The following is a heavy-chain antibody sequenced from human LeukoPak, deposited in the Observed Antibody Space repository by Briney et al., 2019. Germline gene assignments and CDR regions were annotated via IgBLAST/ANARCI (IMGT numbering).Heavy chain of an antibody. D-gene: IGHD5-12*01. CDR1: GGSISSYY. CDR2: IYTSGST. Sequence: PSEALSLTCTVSGGSISSYYWSWIRQPAGKGLEWIGRIYTSGSTDYNPSLKSRVTMSVDTSTNQFSLKLSSVTAADTAVYYCARIGSGYDYDYWGQGTLVTVSS. J-gene: IGHJ4*02. V-gene: IGHV4-4*07. CDR3: ARIGSGYDYDY.